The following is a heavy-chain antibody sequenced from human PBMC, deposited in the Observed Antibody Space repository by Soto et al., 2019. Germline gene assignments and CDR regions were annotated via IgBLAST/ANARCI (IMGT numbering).Heavy chain of an antibody. V-gene: IGHV1-46*01. CDR3: ARSGWNYGSGIDYYYYGMDV. CDR1: GYTFTSYY. J-gene: IGHJ6*02. D-gene: IGHD3-10*01. Sequence: ASVKVSCKASGYTFTSYYMHWVRQAPGQGLEWMGIINPSGGSTSYAQKFQGRVTMTRDTSTSTVYMELSSLRSEDMAVYYCARSGWNYGSGIDYYYYGMDVWGQGTTVTVSS. CDR2: INPSGGST.